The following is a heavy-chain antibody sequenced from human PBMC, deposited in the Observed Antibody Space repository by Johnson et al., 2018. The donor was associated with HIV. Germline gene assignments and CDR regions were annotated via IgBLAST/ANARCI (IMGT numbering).Heavy chain of an antibody. CDR2: FSWNSGSI. J-gene: IGHJ3*02. D-gene: IGHD1-26*01. Sequence: EVQLVESGGGVVQPGRSLRLSCAASGFTFDDYAMHWVRQAPGKGLEWVSGFSWNSGSIGYADSVKGRFTISRDNAKNSLYLQMNSLRAEDTALYYCAREGGGSLDDAFDIWGQGTMVTVSS. CDR1: GFTFDDYA. CDR3: AREGGGSLDDAFDI. V-gene: IGHV3-9*01.